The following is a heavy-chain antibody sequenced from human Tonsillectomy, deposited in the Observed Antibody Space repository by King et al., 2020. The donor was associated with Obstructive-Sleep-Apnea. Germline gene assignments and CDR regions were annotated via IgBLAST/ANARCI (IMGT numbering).Heavy chain of an antibody. CDR1: GDSISSYY. CDR3: ARLRGLYQVATYYCHAMDV. Sequence: VQLQESGPGLVKPSETLSLSCTVSGDSISSYYWSWIRQPPGKGLEWIGYIHYSGRSNYSPSLKSRVTITVDTAKNQVSLKLSSVTAADTAVYYCARLRGLYQVATYYCHAMDVWGQGTAVTVSS. V-gene: IGHV4-59*01. CDR2: IHYSGRS. D-gene: IGHD2-2*01. J-gene: IGHJ6*02.